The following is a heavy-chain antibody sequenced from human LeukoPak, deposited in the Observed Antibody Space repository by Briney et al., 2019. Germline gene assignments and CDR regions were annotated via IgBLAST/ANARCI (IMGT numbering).Heavy chain of an antibody. Sequence: SVQVSCKASGGTFGSYAISWVRQAPGPGLEWMGRIISIFGIANYAQKFQGRVTITADKSASTAYMELSSLRFEDTAVYYCARDRVVPAAIDPLYNWFDPWGQGTLVTVSS. D-gene: IGHD2-2*01. CDR3: ARDRVVPAAIDPLYNWFDP. CDR2: IISIFGIA. J-gene: IGHJ5*02. CDR1: GGTFGSYA. V-gene: IGHV1-69*04.